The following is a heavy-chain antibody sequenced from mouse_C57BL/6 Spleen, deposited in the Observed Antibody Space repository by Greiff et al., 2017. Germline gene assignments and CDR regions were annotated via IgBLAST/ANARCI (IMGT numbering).Heavy chain of an antibody. CDR2: INPDSSTI. Sequence: EVQRVESGGGLVQPGGSLKLSCAASGIDFSRYWMSWVRRAPGKGLEWIGEINPDSSTINYAPSLKDKFLISRDNAKNTLYLQMSKVRSEDTALYYCAREERLIYDYDGFFPFDVWGTGTTVTVSS. J-gene: IGHJ1*03. V-gene: IGHV4-1*01. CDR3: AREERLIYDYDGFFPFDV. D-gene: IGHD2-4*01. CDR1: GIDFSRYW.